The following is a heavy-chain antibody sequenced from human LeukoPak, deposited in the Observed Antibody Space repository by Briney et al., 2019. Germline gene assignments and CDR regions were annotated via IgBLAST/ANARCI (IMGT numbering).Heavy chain of an antibody. CDR1: GFTFSTYW. CDR3: ARDRGNSGYDVHDY. V-gene: IGHV3-7*03. D-gene: IGHD5-12*01. CDR2: IKQDGSEK. Sequence: GGSLRLSCAASGFTFSTYWMTWVRQAPGKGLEWVGNIKQDGSEKNYVDSVKGRFTISRDNAKNSLYLQVNSLRAEDTAVYYCARDRGNSGYDVHDYWGQGTLVTVSS. J-gene: IGHJ4*02.